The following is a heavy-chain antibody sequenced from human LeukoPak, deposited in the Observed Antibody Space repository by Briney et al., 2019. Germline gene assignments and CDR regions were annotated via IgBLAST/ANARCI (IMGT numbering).Heavy chain of an antibody. J-gene: IGHJ4*02. V-gene: IGHV3-23*01. CDR1: GFTFSTYA. D-gene: IGHD3-9*01. Sequence: PGGSLRLSCAASGFTFSTYAMTWVRQAPGKGLEWVALVTGTSGGSTIATFYADSVKGRFTISRDNSKNTLYLQMNSLRAEDTAVYYCAANWFLSLYWGQGTLVTVSS. CDR2: VTGTSGGSTIAT. CDR3: AANWFLSLY.